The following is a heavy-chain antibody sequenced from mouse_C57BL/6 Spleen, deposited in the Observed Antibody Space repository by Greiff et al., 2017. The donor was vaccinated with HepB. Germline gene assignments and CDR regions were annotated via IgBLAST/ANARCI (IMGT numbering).Heavy chain of an antibody. V-gene: IGHV8-8*01. CDR3: ARIRHYYGSSLWYFDV. CDR1: GFSLSTFGMG. Sequence: QVTLKVSGPGILQPSQTLSLTCSFSGFSLSTFGMGVGWIRQPSGKGLEWLAHIWWDDDKYYNPALKSRLTISKDTSKNQVFLKIANVDTADTATYYCARIRHYYGSSLWYFDVWGTGTTVTVSS. J-gene: IGHJ1*03. D-gene: IGHD1-1*01. CDR2: IWWDDDK.